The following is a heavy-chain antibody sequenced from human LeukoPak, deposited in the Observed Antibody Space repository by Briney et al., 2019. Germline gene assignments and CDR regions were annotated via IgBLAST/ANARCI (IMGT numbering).Heavy chain of an antibody. D-gene: IGHD3-16*01. CDR3: ARSQLGDYYYYGMDV. V-gene: IGHV3-23*01. Sequence: GGSLRLSCAASGFTFSSYVMSWVRQAPGKGLEWVSSISNSGGSTYYADSVKGRFTISRDNAKNSLYLQMNSLRAEDTAVYYCARSQLGDYYYYGMDVWGQGTTVTVSS. CDR2: ISNSGGST. CDR1: GFTFSSYV. J-gene: IGHJ6*02.